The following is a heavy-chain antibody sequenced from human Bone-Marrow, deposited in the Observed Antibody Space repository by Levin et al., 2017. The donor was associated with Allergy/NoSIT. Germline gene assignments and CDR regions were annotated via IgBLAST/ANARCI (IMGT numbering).Heavy chain of an antibody. D-gene: IGHD6-19*01. V-gene: IGHV4-59*01. J-gene: IGHJ6*02. CDR1: GVSINNYF. Sequence: GSLRLSCNVSGVSINNYFWSWIRQPPGKGLEWIGYIYSTASSSYNPSLKNRVTMSIETSKNQVSLKLRSVTAADTALYYCARAGDWESSVWYGTKDYAMEFWGQGTTVTVSS. CDR2: IYSTASS. CDR3: ARAGDWESSVWYGTKDYAMEF.